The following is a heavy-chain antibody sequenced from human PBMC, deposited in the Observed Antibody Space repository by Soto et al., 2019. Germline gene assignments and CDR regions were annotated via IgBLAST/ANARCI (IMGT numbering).Heavy chain of an antibody. Sequence: GGSLRLSCAASGFTFSSYGMHWVRQAPGKGLEWVAVIWYDGSNKYYADSVKGRFTISRDNSKNTLYLQMNSLRAEDTAVYHCARETTWVAFDIWGQGTMVTVSS. J-gene: IGHJ3*02. CDR3: ARETTWVAFDI. D-gene: IGHD4-17*01. CDR2: IWYDGSNK. CDR1: GFTFSSYG. V-gene: IGHV3-33*01.